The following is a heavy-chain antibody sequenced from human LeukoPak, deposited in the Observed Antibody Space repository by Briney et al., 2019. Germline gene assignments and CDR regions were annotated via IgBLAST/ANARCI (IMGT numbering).Heavy chain of an antibody. Sequence: PSETLSLTCTVSAGSISGYYWTWIRQPPGKGLEWIAYIHYRGTIQCNPSVKTRVTISVDTSKNLFSLTLTSVTVADTAIYFCARFADDGWPDYWGQGTLVTVSS. CDR3: ARFADDGWPDY. CDR2: IHYRGTI. D-gene: IGHD5-24*01. V-gene: IGHV4-59*08. CDR1: AGSISGYY. J-gene: IGHJ4*02.